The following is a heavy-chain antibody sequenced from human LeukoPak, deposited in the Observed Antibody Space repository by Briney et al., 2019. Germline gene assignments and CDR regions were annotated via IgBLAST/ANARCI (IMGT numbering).Heavy chain of an antibody. V-gene: IGHV4-59*11. CDR1: GGSISSHY. CDR2: IYYSGST. D-gene: IGHD1-26*01. CDR3: ATESYSGSSVAFDI. Sequence: SETLSLTCTVSGGSISSHYWSWMRQPPGKGLEWIGYIYYSGSTNYNPSLKSRVTISVDTSKNQFSLKLSSVTAADTAVYYCATESYSGSSVAFDIWGQGTMVTVSS. J-gene: IGHJ3*02.